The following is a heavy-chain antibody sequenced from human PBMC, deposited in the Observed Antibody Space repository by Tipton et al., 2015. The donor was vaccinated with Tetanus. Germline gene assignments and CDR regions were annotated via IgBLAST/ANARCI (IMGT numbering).Heavy chain of an antibody. V-gene: IGHV3-23*01. CDR2: ISDSGDEL. D-gene: IGHD3/OR15-3a*01. J-gene: IGHJ4*02. Sequence: SLRLSCAASGFTVSSNYMTWVRQAPGKGLEWVSGISDSGDELFYADSVKGRFTVSRDNSRSTLFLQMNSLRAEDTAIYFCARPPPDYRRTWTTYYFDFWGQGTVITVSS. CDR1: GFTVSSNY. CDR3: ARPPPDYRRTWTTYYFDF.